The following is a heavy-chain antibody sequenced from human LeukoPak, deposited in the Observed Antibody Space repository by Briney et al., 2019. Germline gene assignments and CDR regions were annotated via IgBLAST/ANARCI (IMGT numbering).Heavy chain of an antibody. Sequence: GGSLRLSXAASGFTFSNYAMTWVRQAPGKGLEWVSTISGSGGRIYYVDSVKGRFTISRDNSKNTLYLQMNSLRAEDTAVYYCAKDRLDIIIIPAGNDYWGRGTLVTVSS. CDR3: AKDRLDIIIIPAGNDY. CDR1: GFTFSNYA. CDR2: ISGSGGRI. J-gene: IGHJ4*02. D-gene: IGHD2-2*03. V-gene: IGHV3-23*01.